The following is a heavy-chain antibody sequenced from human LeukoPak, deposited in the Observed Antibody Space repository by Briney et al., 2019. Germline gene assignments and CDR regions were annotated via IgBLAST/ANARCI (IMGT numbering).Heavy chain of an antibody. Sequence: GGSLRLSCAASGFTFSGYGMSWVRQAPGKGLEWVSAISGSGGSTYYADSVKGRFTISRDNSKNTLYLQMNSLRAEDTAVYYCAKNSQTRSTGTQYYYYGMDVWGKGTTVTVSS. CDR1: GFTFSGYG. V-gene: IGHV3-23*01. CDR2: ISGSGGST. D-gene: IGHD4-17*01. J-gene: IGHJ6*04. CDR3: AKNSQTRSTGTQYYYYGMDV.